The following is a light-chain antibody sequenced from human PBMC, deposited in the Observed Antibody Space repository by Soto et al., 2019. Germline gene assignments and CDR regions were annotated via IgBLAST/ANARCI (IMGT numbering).Light chain of an antibody. CDR2: DVT. Sequence: QSVLTQPRSVSGSPGQSVTISCTGTSSDVGGSNYVSWYQQHPGKAPKLMIFDVTKRPSGVPDRFSGSKSGNTASLTISGLQADDEADYYCSSYADRVIFGGGTKLTVL. CDR3: SSYADRVI. J-gene: IGLJ2*01. V-gene: IGLV2-11*01. CDR1: SSDVGGSNY.